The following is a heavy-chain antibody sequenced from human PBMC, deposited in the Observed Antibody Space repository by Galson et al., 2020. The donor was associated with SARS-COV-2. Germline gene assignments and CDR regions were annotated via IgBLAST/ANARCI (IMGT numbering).Heavy chain of an antibody. CDR3: ARWRIPGAGKWFDS. D-gene: IGHD3-3*01. J-gene: IGHJ5*01. CDR1: GFTFSNYA. Sequence: TGGSLRLSCAVSGFTFSNYAMSWVRQAPGRGLEWVANITPTGSGTTYADSVKGRFTISRDNSKNTLFLQMNSLRDEDTAEYYCARWRIPGAGKWFDSGGQGTVVTVS. V-gene: IGHV3-23*05. CDR2: ITPTGSGT.